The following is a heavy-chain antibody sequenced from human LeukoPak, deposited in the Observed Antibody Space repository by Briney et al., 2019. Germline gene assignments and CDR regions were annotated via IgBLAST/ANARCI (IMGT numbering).Heavy chain of an antibody. J-gene: IGHJ5*02. CDR3: ARDRGVIVATTNWFDP. Sequence: SETLSLTCTVSGGSISSYYWSWIRQPPGKGLEWIGYIYYSGSTNYNPSLKSRVTISVDTSENQFSLKLSSVTAADTAVYYCARDRGVIVATTNWFDPWGQGTLVTVSS. D-gene: IGHD5-12*01. V-gene: IGHV4-59*01. CDR2: IYYSGST. CDR1: GGSISSYY.